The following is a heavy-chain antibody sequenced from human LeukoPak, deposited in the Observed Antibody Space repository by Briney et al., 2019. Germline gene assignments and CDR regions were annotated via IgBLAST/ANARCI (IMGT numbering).Heavy chain of an antibody. CDR3: AREAYYDSSGYYN. D-gene: IGHD3-22*01. V-gene: IGHV4-59*01. CDR1: GGSISSYY. Sequence: PSETLSLTCTVSGGSISSYYWSWIRQPPGKGLEWIGNIYYSGSTSYNPSLKSRVTISVDTSNNQFSLKLSSVTAADTAVYYCAREAYYDSSGYYNWGQGTLVTVSS. J-gene: IGHJ4*02. CDR2: IYYSGST.